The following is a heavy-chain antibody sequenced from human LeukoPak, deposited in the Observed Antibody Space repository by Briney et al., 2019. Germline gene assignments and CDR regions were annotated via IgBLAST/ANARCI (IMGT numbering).Heavy chain of an antibody. CDR1: GGSISSGGYY. Sequence: SETLSLTCTVSGGSISSGGYYWSWIRQHPGKGLEWIGYIYYSGSTYYNPSLKSRVTISVDTSKNQFSLKLSSVTAADTAVYYCARDTYYYGSGSYSNWFDPWGQGTLVTVSS. J-gene: IGHJ5*02. D-gene: IGHD3-10*01. CDR3: ARDTYYYGSGSYSNWFDP. V-gene: IGHV4-31*03. CDR2: IYYSGST.